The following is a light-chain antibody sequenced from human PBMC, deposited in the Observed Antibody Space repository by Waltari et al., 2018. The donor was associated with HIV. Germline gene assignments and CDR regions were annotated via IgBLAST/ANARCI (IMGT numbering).Light chain of an antibody. CDR2: DVT. Sequence: QSPLTQPRPVSGSPGQSVTPSCPGSSGALDGSLLFSWYQQHPAEAPQVVIYDVTKRHSGVPDRFSGSRSGNTASLTISGLQAEDEADYFCCSFVGSYSYVCGTGTKVTVL. V-gene: IGLV2-11*01. CDR3: CSFVGSYSYV. J-gene: IGLJ1*01. CDR1: SGALDGSLL.